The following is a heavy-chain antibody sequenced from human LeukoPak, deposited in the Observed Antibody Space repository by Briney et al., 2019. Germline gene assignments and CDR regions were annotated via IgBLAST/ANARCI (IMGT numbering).Heavy chain of an antibody. D-gene: IGHD3-22*01. CDR2: ISYDGSNK. J-gene: IGHJ4*02. CDR3: ARDLDSSGYYFTRPTYYFDY. V-gene: IGHV3-30-3*01. Sequence: GGSLRLSCAASGFTFSSYAMHWVRQAPGKGLEWVAVISYDGSNKYYADSVKGRFTISRDNSKNTLYLQMNSLRAEDTAVYYCARDLDSSGYYFTRPTYYFDYWGQGTLVTVSS. CDR1: GFTFSSYA.